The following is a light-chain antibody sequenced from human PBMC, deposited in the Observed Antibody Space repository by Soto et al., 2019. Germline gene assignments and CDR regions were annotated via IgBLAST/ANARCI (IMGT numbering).Light chain of an antibody. CDR2: DTS. Sequence: EIVLTQSPATLSLSPGERATLSCRASQSVNSYLAWYQQKPGQAPRLLIFDTSNRATGIPARFSGSGSGTDFTLTIRSLEPEDFAVYYCQQRNTWPLTFGGGTKVEIK. CDR1: QSVNSY. J-gene: IGKJ4*01. CDR3: QQRNTWPLT. V-gene: IGKV3-11*01.